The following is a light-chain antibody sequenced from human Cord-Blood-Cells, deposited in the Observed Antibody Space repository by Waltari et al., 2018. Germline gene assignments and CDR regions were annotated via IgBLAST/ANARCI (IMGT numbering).Light chain of an antibody. CDR3: QQSYSTPQT. CDR1: QSISSY. J-gene: IGKJ1*01. V-gene: IGKV1-39*01. CDR2: AAS. Sequence: DIQMTQSPSSLSASVGDRVTITCRASQSISSYLNWYQQKPGKAPNLLIYAASSLQSGVPSRFSGSGSGTDFTLTSSSLQPEDFSTYYCQQSYSTPQTFGQGTKVEIK.